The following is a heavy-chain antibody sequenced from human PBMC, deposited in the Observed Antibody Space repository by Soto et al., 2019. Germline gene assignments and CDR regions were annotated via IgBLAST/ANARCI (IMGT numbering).Heavy chain of an antibody. Sequence: GSLRLSCAASGFTFSNAWMSWVRQAPGKGLEWVGRIKSKTDGGTTDYAAPVKGRFTISRDDSKSTLYLQMNSLKTEDTAVYYCTNVPYCSGGSCYSDYWGQGTLVTVSS. CDR2: IKSKTDGGTT. CDR3: TNVPYCSGGSCYSDY. D-gene: IGHD2-15*01. V-gene: IGHV3-15*01. J-gene: IGHJ4*02. CDR1: GFTFSNAW.